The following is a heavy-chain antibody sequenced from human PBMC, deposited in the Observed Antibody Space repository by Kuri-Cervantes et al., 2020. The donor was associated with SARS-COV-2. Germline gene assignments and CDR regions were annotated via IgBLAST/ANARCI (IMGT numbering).Heavy chain of an antibody. Sequence: GSLRLSCTVSGGSISSSSYYWGWIRQPPGKGLEWIGSIYYSGSTYYNPSLKSRVTISVDTSKNQFSLKLSSVTAADTAVYYCARVHTYYDFWSGYLGPNWFDPWGQGTLVTVSS. D-gene: IGHD3-3*01. J-gene: IGHJ5*02. CDR3: ARVHTYYDFWSGYLGPNWFDP. CDR2: IYYSGST. CDR1: GGSISSSSYY. V-gene: IGHV4-39*01.